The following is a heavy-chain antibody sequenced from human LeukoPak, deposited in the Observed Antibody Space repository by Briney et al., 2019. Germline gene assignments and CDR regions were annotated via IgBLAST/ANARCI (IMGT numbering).Heavy chain of an antibody. CDR1: GFTVSSNY. J-gene: IGHJ4*02. V-gene: IGHV3-66*01. Sequence: PGGSLRLSCAASGFTVSSNYMSWVRQAPGKGLEWVSVIYSGGSTYYADSVKGRFTISRDNSKNTLYLQMNSLRAEDTAVYYCAVDYYDSSGYQGYWGQGTLVTVSS. CDR2: IYSGGST. D-gene: IGHD3-22*01. CDR3: AVDYYDSSGYQGY.